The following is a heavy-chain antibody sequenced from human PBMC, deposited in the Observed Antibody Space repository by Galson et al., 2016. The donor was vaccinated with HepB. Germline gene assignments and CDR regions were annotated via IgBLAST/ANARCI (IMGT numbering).Heavy chain of an antibody. CDR3: VRILAYGDFRGYWYFDL. D-gene: IGHD4-17*01. CDR1: GFSLSTSGMG. Sequence: PALVTPTQTLTLTCTVSGFSLSTSGMGVSWIRQPPGKALEWLAHIFSKDETSYNPSLKNGVTISRDTSKSQVVLTMTNMGPEDTATYYCVRILAYGDFRGYWYFDLWGRGALVTVSS. CDR2: IFSKDET. J-gene: IGHJ2*01. V-gene: IGHV2-26*01.